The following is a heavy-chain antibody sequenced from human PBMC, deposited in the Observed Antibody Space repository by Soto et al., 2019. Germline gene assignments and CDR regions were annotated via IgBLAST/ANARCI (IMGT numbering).Heavy chain of an antibody. Sequence: LSLTCTVSGGSISSGGYYWSWIRQHPGKGLEWIGYIYYSGSTYYNPSLKSRVTISVDTSKNQFSLKLSFVTAADTAVYYCARQIFSWDSSPHFDYWGHGTLVTVSS. D-gene: IGHD6-13*01. CDR2: IYYSGST. CDR3: ARQIFSWDSSPHFDY. V-gene: IGHV4-31*03. J-gene: IGHJ4*01. CDR1: GGSISSGGYY.